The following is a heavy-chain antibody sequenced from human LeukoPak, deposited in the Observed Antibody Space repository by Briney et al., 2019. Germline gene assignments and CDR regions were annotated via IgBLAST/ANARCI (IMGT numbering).Heavy chain of an antibody. CDR1: GFTFSSYA. Sequence: GGSLGLSCAASGFTFSSYAMSWVRQAPGKGLEWVSAISGSGGSTYYADSVKGRFTISRDNSKNTLYLQMNSLRAEDTAVYYCARAREYQLPIYYYYYYMDVWGKGTTVTVSS. V-gene: IGHV3-23*01. D-gene: IGHD2-2*01. J-gene: IGHJ6*03. CDR3: ARAREYQLPIYYYYYYMDV. CDR2: ISGSGGST.